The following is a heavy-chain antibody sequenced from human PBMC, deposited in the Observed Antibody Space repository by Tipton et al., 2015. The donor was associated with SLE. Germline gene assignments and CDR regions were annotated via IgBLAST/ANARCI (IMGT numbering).Heavy chain of an antibody. V-gene: IGHV4-61*02. J-gene: IGHJ6*04. D-gene: IGHD1-1*01. Sequence: TLSLTCTVSGTSIIRGSDYWTWIRQPAGKGLEWIGRISSNGFTNYNQFLKSRVTFLVDTSKNHFSLKLTSVTAADTALYFCARENWSFSHVDVWGIGTTVTVSS. CDR3: ARENWSFSHVDV. CDR2: ISSNGFT. CDR1: GTSIIRGSDY.